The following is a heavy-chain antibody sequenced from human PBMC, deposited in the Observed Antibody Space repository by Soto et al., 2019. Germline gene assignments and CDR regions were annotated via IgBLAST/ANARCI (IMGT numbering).Heavy chain of an antibody. CDR2: IYYSGST. CDR3: ARGGTTTERLGWFDP. V-gene: IGHV4-39*01. CDR1: GGSISSSSYY. D-gene: IGHD3-3*01. J-gene: IGHJ5*02. Sequence: QLQLQESGPGLVKPSETLSLTCTVSGGSISSSSYYWGWIRQPPGKGLEWIGSIYYSGSTYYNPSLKSRVTISVDTSKNQFSLKLSSVTAADTAVYYCARGGTTTERLGWFDPWGQGTLVTVSS.